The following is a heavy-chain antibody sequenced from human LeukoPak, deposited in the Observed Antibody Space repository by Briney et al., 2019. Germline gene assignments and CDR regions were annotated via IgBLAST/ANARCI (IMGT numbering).Heavy chain of an antibody. Sequence: SETLSLTCAVYGGSFSGYYWSWIRQPPGKGLEWIGEINHSGSTNYNPSLKSRVTISVDTSKNQFSLKLSSVTAADTAVYYCARGRSGYDGSGSSRAFDYWGQGTLVTVSS. V-gene: IGHV4-34*01. J-gene: IGHJ4*02. CDR2: INHSGST. D-gene: IGHD3-10*01. CDR3: ARGRSGYDGSGSSRAFDY. CDR1: GGSFSGYY.